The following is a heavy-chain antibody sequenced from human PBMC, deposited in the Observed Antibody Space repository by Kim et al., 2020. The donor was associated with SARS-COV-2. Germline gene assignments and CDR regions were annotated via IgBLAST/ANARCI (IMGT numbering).Heavy chain of an antibody. D-gene: IGHD6-13*01. J-gene: IGHJ4*02. V-gene: IGHV6-1*01. CDR1: GYSVSSNIAT. CDR3: ARAAGGQSGLDF. CDR2: TYYRSRWLN. Sequence: SQTLSLTCVISGYSVSSNIATWNWFRQSPSRGLEWLGRTYYRSRWLNEYATSVKSRITINPDTPKNQFSLQLSSVTPEDTAVYYCARAAGGQSGLDFWGQGTLVPVSS.